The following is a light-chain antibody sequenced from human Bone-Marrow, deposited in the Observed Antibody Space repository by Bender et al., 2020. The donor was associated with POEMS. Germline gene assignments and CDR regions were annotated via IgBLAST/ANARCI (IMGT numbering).Light chain of an antibody. CDR2: DVS. CDR1: SSDVGDYTA. J-gene: IGLJ3*02. V-gene: IGLV2-8*01. Sequence: HSALTQPPSASGSPGQSVTISCTGTSSDVGDYTAVSWYQQHPGKAPKLMIYDVSQRPSGVSDRFSGSKFGHTASLTISGLQAEDEAAYFCCSYAGSSTLVFGGGTKVTVL. CDR3: CSYAGSSTLV.